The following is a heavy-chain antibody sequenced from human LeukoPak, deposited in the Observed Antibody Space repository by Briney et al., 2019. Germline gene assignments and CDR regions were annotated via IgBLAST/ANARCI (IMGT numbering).Heavy chain of an antibody. V-gene: IGHV3-23*01. CDR2: ISGSGGST. J-gene: IGHJ4*02. Sequence: GGSLRLSCAASGFTFSSYAMSWVRQAPGKGLEWVSAISGSGGSTYYADSVKGRFTISRDNAKNSLYLQMNSLRAEDTAVYYCARAGSIARYFDYWGQGTLVTVSS. CDR1: GFTFSSYA. D-gene: IGHD3-22*01. CDR3: ARAGSIARYFDY.